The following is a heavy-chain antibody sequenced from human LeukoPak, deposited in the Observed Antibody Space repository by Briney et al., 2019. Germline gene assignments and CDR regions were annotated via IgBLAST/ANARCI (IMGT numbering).Heavy chain of an antibody. D-gene: IGHD5-12*01. Sequence: GRSLRLSCAASGFTFSSYGMHWVRQAPGKGLEWVAAISYDGSKKYYADSVKGRFTISRDNSKNTLYLQMSSLRAEDTAVYYCAKGGYSGSAYIDYWGQGTLVTVSS. CDR1: GFTFSSYG. CDR3: AKGGYSGSAYIDY. V-gene: IGHV3-30*18. CDR2: ISYDGSKK. J-gene: IGHJ4*02.